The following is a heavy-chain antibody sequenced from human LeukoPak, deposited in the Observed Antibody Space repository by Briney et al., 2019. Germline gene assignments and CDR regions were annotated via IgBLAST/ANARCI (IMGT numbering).Heavy chain of an antibody. CDR3: VKPYYFSSGSLN. V-gene: IGHV3-48*03. CDR2: ISSSGSTI. Sequence: GGSLRLPCAASGFTFSSYEMNWVRQAPGKGLEWVSYISSSGSTIYYADSVKGRFTISRDNAKNSLHLQMNSLRAEDTAIYYCVKPYYFSSGSLNWGQGTLVTVSS. D-gene: IGHD3-10*01. CDR1: GFTFSSYE. J-gene: IGHJ4*02.